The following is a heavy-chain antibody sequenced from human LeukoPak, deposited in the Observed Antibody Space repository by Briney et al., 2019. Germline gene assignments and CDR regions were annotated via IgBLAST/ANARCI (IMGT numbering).Heavy chain of an antibody. D-gene: IGHD3-10*01. CDR3: TTDPGSSPQY. CDR2: IHSDGTST. V-gene: IGHV3-74*01. J-gene: IGHJ4*02. CDR1: GFTFSSYY. Sequence: GGSLRLSCAASGFTFSSYYMHWVRQAPGKGLVWVSHIHSDGTSTTYADSVKGRFTISRDNAKNTLYLQMNSLKTEDTAVYYCTTDPGSSPQYWGQGTLVTVSS.